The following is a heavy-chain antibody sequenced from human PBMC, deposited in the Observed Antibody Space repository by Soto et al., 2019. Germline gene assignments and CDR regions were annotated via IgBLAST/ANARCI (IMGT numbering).Heavy chain of an antibody. CDR1: GGSISSYY. CDR2: IYYSGST. CDR3: ARLHPGAARPIDY. D-gene: IGHD6-6*01. V-gene: IGHV4-59*08. Sequence: QVQLQESGPGLAKPSETLSLTCTVSGGSISSYYWSWIRQPPGKGLEWIGYIYYSGSTNYNPSLKSRVTISVDTSKNQFSLKLSSMTAADTAVYYCARLHPGAARPIDYWGQGTLVTVSS. J-gene: IGHJ4*02.